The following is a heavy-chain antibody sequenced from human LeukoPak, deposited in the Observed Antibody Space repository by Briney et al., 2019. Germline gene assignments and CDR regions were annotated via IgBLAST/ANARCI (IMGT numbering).Heavy chain of an antibody. CDR2: TSSRSSTI. CDR3: ARDRSVVAGRYYFDY. D-gene: IGHD6-19*01. V-gene: IGHV3-48*04. CDR1: GFTFSSYS. Sequence: PGGSLRLSCAASGFTFSSYSMNWVRQAPGKGLEWISYTSSRSSTIYYADSVKGRFSISRDNAENSLYLQMNSLRAEDTAVYYCARDRSVVAGRYYFDYWGQGTLVTVSS. J-gene: IGHJ4*02.